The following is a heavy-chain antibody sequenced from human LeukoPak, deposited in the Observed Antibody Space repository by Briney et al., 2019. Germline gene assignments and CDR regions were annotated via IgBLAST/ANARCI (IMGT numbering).Heavy chain of an antibody. Sequence: ASVKVSCKASGYTFTSYDINWVRQATGQGLEWIGWMKPNRGNTGYAQKFQGRVTMTRDTSISTAYMELNSLRSEDTAVYYCVAVVDTSFDYWGQGTPVTVSS. CDR1: GYTFTSYD. D-gene: IGHD2-15*01. J-gene: IGHJ4*02. CDR3: VAVVDTSFDY. V-gene: IGHV1-8*02. CDR2: MKPNRGNT.